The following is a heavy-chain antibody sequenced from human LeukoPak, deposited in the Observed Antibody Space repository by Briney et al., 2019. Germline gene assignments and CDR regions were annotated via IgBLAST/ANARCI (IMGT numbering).Heavy chain of an antibody. V-gene: IGHV3-53*01. Sequence: GGSLRLSCAASGFTVSSNHMSWVRQAPGKGLEWVSVIYSGGSTYNADSVRGRFTISRDNSKNTLYLQMNSLRVEDTAVYYCVRFPRRFDCGGDCYSAFDIWGQGTKVTVSS. CDR2: IYSGGST. CDR1: GFTVSSNH. D-gene: IGHD2-21*02. J-gene: IGHJ3*02. CDR3: VRFPRRFDCGGDCYSAFDI.